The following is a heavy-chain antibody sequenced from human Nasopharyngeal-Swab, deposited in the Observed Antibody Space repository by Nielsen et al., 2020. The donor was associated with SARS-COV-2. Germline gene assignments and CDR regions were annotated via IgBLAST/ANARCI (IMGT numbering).Heavy chain of an antibody. Sequence: GGSLRLSCAASGFTFSSYAMHWVRQAPGKGLEWVSVISYDGRNKHYADSVKGRCTTSRDTSKNTLYLQMNSRRTEDTAVYYCARDLPGYSYGYDNFDSWGQGTLVTVSS. CDR2: ISYDGRNK. CDR3: ARDLPGYSYGYDNFDS. J-gene: IGHJ4*02. V-gene: IGHV3-30*04. CDR1: GFTFSSYA. D-gene: IGHD5-18*01.